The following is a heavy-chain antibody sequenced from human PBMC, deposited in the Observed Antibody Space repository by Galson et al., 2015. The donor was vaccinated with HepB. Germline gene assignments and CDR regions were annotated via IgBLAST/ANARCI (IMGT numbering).Heavy chain of an antibody. CDR1: RFTVSTNY. CDR3: ARDQGDDYVNYYYYHGMDV. J-gene: IGHJ6*02. CDR2: IYTNGST. D-gene: IGHD4-17*01. V-gene: IGHV3-66*03. Sequence: SLRLSCAASRFTVSTNYMSWVRQAPGKGLEWVSVIYTNGSTYYADSVKGRFTISRDNSKNTLYLQMNSLRGEDTAVYYCARDQGDDYVNYYYYHGMDVWGQGTTATVSS.